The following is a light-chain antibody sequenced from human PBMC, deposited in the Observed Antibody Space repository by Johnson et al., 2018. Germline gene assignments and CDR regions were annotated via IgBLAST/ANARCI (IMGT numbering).Light chain of an antibody. CDR1: SSNIGNNY. V-gene: IGLV1-51*02. CDR3: GTWDSGLSAGNV. J-gene: IGLJ1*01. Sequence: QSVLTQPPSVSAAPGQKVTISCSGSSSNIGNNYVSWYQQLPGTAPKLLIYENNKRPSGIPDRFSGSKSGTSATLGITGLQTGAEADYYCGTWDSGLSAGNVFGTGTKFTVL. CDR2: ENN.